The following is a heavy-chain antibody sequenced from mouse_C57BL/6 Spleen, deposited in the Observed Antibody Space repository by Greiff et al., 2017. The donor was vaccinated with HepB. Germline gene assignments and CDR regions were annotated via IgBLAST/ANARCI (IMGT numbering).Heavy chain of an antibody. Sequence: QVQLQQSGPGLVQPSQSLSITCTVSGFSLTSYGVHWVRQSPGKGLEWLGVIWRGGSTDYNAAFMSRLSITKDNSKSQVFFKMNSLQADDTAIYYCAKRSDSIHYYAMDYWGQGTSVTVSS. J-gene: IGHJ4*01. D-gene: IGHD2-10*02. V-gene: IGHV2-5*01. CDR3: AKRSDSIHYYAMDY. CDR2: IWRGGST. CDR1: GFSLTSYG.